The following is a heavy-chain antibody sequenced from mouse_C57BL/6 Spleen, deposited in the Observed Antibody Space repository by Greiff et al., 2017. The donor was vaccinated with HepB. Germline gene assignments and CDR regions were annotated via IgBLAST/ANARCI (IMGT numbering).Heavy chain of an antibody. CDR1: GYTFTSYV. V-gene: IGHV1-81*01. CDR3: ARQGGNYFDY. J-gene: IGHJ2*01. CDR2: FYPRSGNT. Sequence: QVQLQQSGAELARPGASVKLSCQASGYTFTSYVICCVKQRTGQGLEWIGEFYPRSGNTYYNEKFKGKATLTADKSSRTAYMELRSLTSEDSAVYFCARQGGNYFDYWGQGTTLTVSS.